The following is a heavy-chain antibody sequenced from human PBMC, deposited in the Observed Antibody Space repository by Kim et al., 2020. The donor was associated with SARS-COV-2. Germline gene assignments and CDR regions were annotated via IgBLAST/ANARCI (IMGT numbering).Heavy chain of an antibody. J-gene: IGHJ4*02. CDR1: GFTFSSYS. CDR2: ISSSSSYI. CDR3: ARDRKGCSGGSCYEALDY. Sequence: GGSLRLSCAASGFTFSSYSMNWVRQAPGKGLEWVSSISSSSSYIYYADSVKGRFTISRDNAKNSLYLQMNSLRAEDTAVYYCARDRKGCSGGSCYEALDYWGQGTLVTVSS. D-gene: IGHD2-15*01. V-gene: IGHV3-21*01.